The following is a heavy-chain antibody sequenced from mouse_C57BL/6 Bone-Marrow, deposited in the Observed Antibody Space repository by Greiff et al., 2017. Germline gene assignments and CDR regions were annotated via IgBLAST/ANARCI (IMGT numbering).Heavy chain of an antibody. J-gene: IGHJ3*01. CDR1: GFNINDDY. V-gene: IGHV14-4*01. Sequence: VQLQQSGAELVRPGASVKLSCTASGFNINDDYMHWVKQRPEQGLEWIGWIDPENGDTEYASKFQGKATITADTSSNTAYLQLSSLTSEDTAVYYCTQLGRAWFAYWGKGTLVTVSA. D-gene: IGHD4-1*02. CDR2: IDPENGDT. CDR3: TQLGRAWFAY.